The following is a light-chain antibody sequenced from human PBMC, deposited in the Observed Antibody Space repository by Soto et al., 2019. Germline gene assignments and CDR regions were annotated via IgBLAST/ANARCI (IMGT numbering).Light chain of an antibody. CDR3: ISYTSDDVRYV. CDR2: EVS. V-gene: IGLV2-14*01. J-gene: IGLJ1*01. Sequence: QSVLTQPASVSGTPGQSITISCTGSKRDVGIYDFVSWYQHHPGRAPKLIVSEVSHRPSGVSNRFSGSKSGNTASLTISGLQSEDEADYYCISYTSDDVRYVFGTGTKVTVL. CDR1: KRDVGIYDF.